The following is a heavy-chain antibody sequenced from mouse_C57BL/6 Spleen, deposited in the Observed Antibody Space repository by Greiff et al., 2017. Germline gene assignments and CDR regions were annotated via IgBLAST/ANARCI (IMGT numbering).Heavy chain of an antibody. CDR3: AREGIYDGYLAWFAY. CDR2: IHPNSGST. J-gene: IGHJ3*01. D-gene: IGHD2-3*01. V-gene: IGHV1-64*01. Sequence: VQLQQPGAELVKPGASVKLSCKASGYTFTSYWMHWVKQRPGQGLEWIGMIHPNSGSTNYNEKFKSKATLTVDKSSSTAYMQLSSLTSEDSAVYYCAREGIYDGYLAWFAYWGQGTLVTVSA. CDR1: GYTFTSYW.